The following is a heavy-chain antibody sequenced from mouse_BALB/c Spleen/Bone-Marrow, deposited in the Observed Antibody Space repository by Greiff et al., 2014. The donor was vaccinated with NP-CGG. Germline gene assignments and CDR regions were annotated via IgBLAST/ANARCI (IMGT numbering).Heavy chain of an antibody. CDR3: ARGGDDFSFDH. J-gene: IGHJ4*01. D-gene: IGHD2-4*01. V-gene: IGHV1-69*01. CDR1: GYALTDRW. Sequence: QVQLQQSVPELVMPESSVKMSCQDSGYALTDRWLHWVKQRPGQGLEWIGAIDTSDSYTNYNQKFKGKATLTVDESSSTAYIHLSSLTSEDSAVYYGARGGDDFSFDHWGQRTLVTGS. CDR2: IDTSDSYT.